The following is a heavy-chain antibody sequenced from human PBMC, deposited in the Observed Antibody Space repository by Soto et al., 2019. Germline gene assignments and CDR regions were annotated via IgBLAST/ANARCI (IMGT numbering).Heavy chain of an antibody. Sequence: GSLRLSCAASGFTFSDYYMSWVRQAPGKGLEWVSYISRSGNIYYADSVKGRFTISRDNAKNSLYLQMNSLRAEDTAVYYCARDARYCSGAKCYLFDHWGQGTLVTVSS. CDR1: GFTFSDYY. V-gene: IGHV3-11*01. CDR3: ARDARYCSGAKCYLFDH. D-gene: IGHD2-15*01. CDR2: ISRSGNI. J-gene: IGHJ4*02.